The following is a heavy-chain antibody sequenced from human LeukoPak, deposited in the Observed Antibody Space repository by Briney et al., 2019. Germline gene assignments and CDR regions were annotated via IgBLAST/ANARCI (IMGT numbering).Heavy chain of an antibody. D-gene: IGHD1-26*01. J-gene: IGHJ3*02. CDR3: AKVRWELYDAFDI. CDR2: IISSGGST. V-gene: IGHV3-64D*06. Sequence: PGGSLRLSCSASGFTFSSYAMHWVRQAPGKGLEYVSAIISSGGSTYYADSVKGRFTSSRDNSKNTLYLQMSSLRAEDTAVYYCAKVRWELYDAFDIWGQGTMVTVSS. CDR1: GFTFSSYA.